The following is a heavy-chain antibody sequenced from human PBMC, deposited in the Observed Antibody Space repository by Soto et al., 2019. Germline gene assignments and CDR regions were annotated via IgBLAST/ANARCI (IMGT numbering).Heavy chain of an antibody. D-gene: IGHD6-19*01. J-gene: IGHJ4*02. CDR1: GYTFTSYY. CDR3: ATGGVYSSGWYVLDY. V-gene: IGHV1-46*01. CDR2: INPSGGST. Sequence: GASVKVSCKASGYTFTSYYMHWVRQAPGQGLEWMGIINPSGGSTSYAQKFQGRVTMTRDTSTSTAYMELSGLRSEDTAVYYCATGGVYSSGWYVLDYWGQGTLVTVSS.